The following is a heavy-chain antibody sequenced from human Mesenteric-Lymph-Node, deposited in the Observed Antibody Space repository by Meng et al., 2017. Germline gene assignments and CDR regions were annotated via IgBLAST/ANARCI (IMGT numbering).Heavy chain of an antibody. V-gene: IGHV3-48*03. CDR2: ISSSGSTK. D-gene: IGHD3-10*01. J-gene: IGHJ4*02. Sequence: GESLKISCAASGFTFSDSGINWVRQAPGKGLEWVSYISSSGSTKNNADAVKGRFTISRDNDKNSRYLQMNILRAEDQAVYYCACNLGTYYYGSETYYFDQWGQGTLVTVSS. CDR3: ACNLGTYYYGSETYYFDQ. CDR1: GFTFSDSG.